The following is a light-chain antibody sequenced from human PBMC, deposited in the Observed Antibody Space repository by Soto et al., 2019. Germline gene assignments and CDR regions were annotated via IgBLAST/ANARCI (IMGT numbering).Light chain of an antibody. CDR2: MAS. CDR1: QSIRTW. J-gene: IGKJ1*01. CDR3: QQHNSYPAT. Sequence: DIQMTQSPSTLSASVGDRVTITCRASQSIRTWLAWYQQKPGKAPKLLIYMASTLESEVPSRFSGTASGTEFTLTISSLQPDDFATYYCQQHNSYPATFGQGIKVEIK. V-gene: IGKV1-5*03.